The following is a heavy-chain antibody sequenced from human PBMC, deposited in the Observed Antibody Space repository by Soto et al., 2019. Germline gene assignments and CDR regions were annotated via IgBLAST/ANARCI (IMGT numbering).Heavy chain of an antibody. D-gene: IGHD3-3*01. CDR1: GGSFIGYY. CDR3: EDYDFWSGEDAFDI. CDR2: INHSGST. Sequence: SETLSLTCAVYGGSFIGYYWSWIRQPPGEGLEWIGEINHSGSTNYNPSLKSRVTISVDTSKNQFSLKLSSVTAADTAVYYCEDYDFWSGEDAFDIWGQGTMVTVSS. V-gene: IGHV4-34*01. J-gene: IGHJ3*02.